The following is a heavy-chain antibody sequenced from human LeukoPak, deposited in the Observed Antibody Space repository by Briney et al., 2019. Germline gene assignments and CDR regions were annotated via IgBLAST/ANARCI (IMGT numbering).Heavy chain of an antibody. Sequence: GASVKVSCKASGYTFSSYGISWVRQAPGQGLEWMGWSSTYNGNTNYAQKVQGRVTMTTDTSTAYMELWSLRTDDTAVYYCARVRRELLDYSFDYWGQGTLVTVSS. J-gene: IGHJ4*02. CDR3: ARVRRELLDYSFDY. CDR1: GYTFSSYG. V-gene: IGHV1-18*01. CDR2: SSTYNGNT. D-gene: IGHD3-10*01.